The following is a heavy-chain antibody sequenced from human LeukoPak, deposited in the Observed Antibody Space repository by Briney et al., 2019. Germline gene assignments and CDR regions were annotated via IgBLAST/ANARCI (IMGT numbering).Heavy chain of an antibody. CDR2: INLNSGHT. CDR3: ARAWLRLNPYFDY. V-gene: IGHV1-2*02. Sequence: ASVKVSCKASGYTFTGYYMHWVRQAPGEGLEWMGWINLNSGHTNYAQKFQGRATMTRDTSISTSYMELSRLRSDDTAVYYCARAWLRLNPYFDYWGQGTLVTVSS. D-gene: IGHD5-12*01. CDR1: GYTFTGYY. J-gene: IGHJ4*02.